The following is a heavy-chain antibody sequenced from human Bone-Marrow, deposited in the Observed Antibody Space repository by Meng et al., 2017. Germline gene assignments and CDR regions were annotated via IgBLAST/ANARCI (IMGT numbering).Heavy chain of an antibody. D-gene: IGHD2-21*01. Sequence: QLQESGPGLVEPEQTLSPTCTVSGGSMSSGNYYWSWIRQPPGKGLEWIGYIHHSGSAYYNPSLKSRVSISVDTSKNPFSLNLNSMTAADTAVYSCASFDHIPRRNYFDYWGQGTLVTVSS. J-gene: IGHJ4*02. CDR1: GGSMSSGNYY. V-gene: IGHV4-30-4*01. CDR3: ASFDHIPRRNYFDY. CDR2: IHHSGSA.